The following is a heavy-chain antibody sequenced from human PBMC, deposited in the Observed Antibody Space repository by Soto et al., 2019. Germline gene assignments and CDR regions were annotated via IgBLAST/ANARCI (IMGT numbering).Heavy chain of an antibody. Sequence: GASVKVSCKASGYTFTSYGISWVRQAPGQGLEWMGWISAYNGNTNYAQKFQGRVTITADESTSTAYMELSSLRSEDTAVYYCARDYYDSSGRGYYFDYWGQGTLVTVSS. CDR2: ISAYNGNT. CDR3: ARDYYDSSGRGYYFDY. D-gene: IGHD3-22*01. V-gene: IGHV1-18*01. J-gene: IGHJ4*02. CDR1: GYTFTSYG.